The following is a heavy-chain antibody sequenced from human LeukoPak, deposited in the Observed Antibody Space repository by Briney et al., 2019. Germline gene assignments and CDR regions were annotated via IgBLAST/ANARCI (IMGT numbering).Heavy chain of an antibody. Sequence: SGGSLRLSCAASGFTFSSYWMSWVRQAPGKGLEWVANIKQDGSEKYYVDSVKGRFTISRDNAKNSLYLQMNSLRAEDTAVYYCARDHGSGVVITLYYFDYWGQGTLVTVSS. V-gene: IGHV3-7*01. CDR1: GFTFSSYW. CDR2: IKQDGSEK. J-gene: IGHJ4*02. D-gene: IGHD3-3*01. CDR3: ARDHGSGVVITLYYFDY.